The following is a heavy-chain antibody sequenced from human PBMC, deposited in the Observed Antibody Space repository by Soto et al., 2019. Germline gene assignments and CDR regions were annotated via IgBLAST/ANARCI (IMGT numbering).Heavy chain of an antibody. D-gene: IGHD2-2*02. J-gene: IGHJ5*02. CDR2: IYTSGST. CDR3: ARDMARGCSSTSCYRRGNWFDP. V-gene: IGHV4-4*07. Sequence: QVQLQESGPGLVKPSETLSLTCTVSGGSFSSYYWSWIRQPAGKGLEWIGRIYTSGSTNYNPSLKSRVTMSVDTSKNQFSLKLSSVTAADTAVYYCARDMARGCSSTSCYRRGNWFDPWGQGTLVTVSS. CDR1: GGSFSSYY.